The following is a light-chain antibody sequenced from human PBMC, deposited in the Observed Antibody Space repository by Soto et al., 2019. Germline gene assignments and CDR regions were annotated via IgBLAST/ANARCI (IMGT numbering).Light chain of an antibody. CDR1: QSVSSY. CDR3: QQRSNGPSIT. V-gene: IGKV3-11*01. J-gene: IGKJ5*01. CDR2: DAS. Sequence: EIVLTQSPATLSLSPGERATLSCRASQSVSSYLAWYQQKPGQAPRLLIYDASNRATGIPARFSGSGSGTDFTLPISSLEPEDVAVYYCQQRSNGPSITFGQGTRLEIK.